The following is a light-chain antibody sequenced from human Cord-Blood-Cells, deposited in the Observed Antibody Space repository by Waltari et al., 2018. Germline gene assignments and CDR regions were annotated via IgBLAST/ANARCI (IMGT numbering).Light chain of an antibody. CDR3: CSYAGSYTVV. J-gene: IGLJ2*01. CDR2: DVS. Sequence: QSALTQPRSVSGSPGQSVTIPCPGTSSDVGGYNSVPWYQQHPGKAPKLMIYDVSKRPSGVPDRFSGSKSGNTASLTISGLQAEDEADYYCCSYAGSYTVVFGGGTKLTVL. CDR1: SSDVGGYNS. V-gene: IGLV2-11*01.